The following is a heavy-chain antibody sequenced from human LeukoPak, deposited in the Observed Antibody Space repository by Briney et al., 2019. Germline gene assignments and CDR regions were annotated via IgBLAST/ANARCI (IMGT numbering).Heavy chain of an antibody. CDR1: GFTFSDYY. J-gene: IGHJ4*02. CDR2: ISSSGSTI. V-gene: IGHV3-11*01. CDR3: AAGTIFGVVIPEDY. D-gene: IGHD3-3*01. Sequence: PGGSLRLSCAASGFTFSDYYMSWIRQAPGEGLEWVSYISSSGSTIYYADSVKGRFTISRDNAKNSLYLQMNSLRAEDTAVYYCAAGTIFGVVIPEDYWGQGTLVTVSS.